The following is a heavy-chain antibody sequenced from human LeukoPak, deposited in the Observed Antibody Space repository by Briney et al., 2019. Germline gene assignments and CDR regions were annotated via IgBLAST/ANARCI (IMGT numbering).Heavy chain of an antibody. D-gene: IGHD1-7*01. J-gene: IGHJ4*02. V-gene: IGHV4-61*02. CDR1: GVSISSDSYY. Sequence: SETLSLTCTVSGVSISSDSYYWSWIRQPAGKGLEWIGRIYTSGSTNYNPSLKSRVTISVDTSKNQFSLKLSSVTAADTAVYYCARELELVDYWGQGTLVTVSS. CDR3: ARELELVDY. CDR2: IYTSGST.